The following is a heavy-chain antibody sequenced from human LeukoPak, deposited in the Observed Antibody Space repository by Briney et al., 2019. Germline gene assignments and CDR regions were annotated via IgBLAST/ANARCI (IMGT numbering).Heavy chain of an antibody. CDR3: ARGGIVATVKDCYFDY. Sequence: GGSLRLSCAASGFTFSSYWMHWVRQAPGKGLVWVSRINTDGSSTSYADSVKGRFTISRDNAKNTLYLQMNSLRAEDTAVYYCARGGIVATVKDCYFDYWGQGTLVTVSS. D-gene: IGHD5-12*01. J-gene: IGHJ4*02. CDR1: GFTFSSYW. CDR2: INTDGSST. V-gene: IGHV3-74*01.